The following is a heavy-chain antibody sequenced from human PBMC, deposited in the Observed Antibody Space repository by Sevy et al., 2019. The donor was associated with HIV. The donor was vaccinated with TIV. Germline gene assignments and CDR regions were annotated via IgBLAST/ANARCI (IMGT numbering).Heavy chain of an antibody. V-gene: IGHV5-51*01. CDR2: IYPGDSDT. J-gene: IGHJ4*02. D-gene: IGHD6-6*01. Sequence: GESLKIPCKGSGYSFTSYWIGWVRQMPGKGLEWMGIIYPGDSDTRYSPSFQGQVTISADKSISTAYLQWSSLKASDTAMYYCARHYSSSSGFVDHWGQGTLVTVSS. CDR1: GYSFTSYW. CDR3: ARHYSSSSGFVDH.